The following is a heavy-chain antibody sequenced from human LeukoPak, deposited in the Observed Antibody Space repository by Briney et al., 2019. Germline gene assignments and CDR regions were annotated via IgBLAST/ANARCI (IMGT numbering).Heavy chain of an antibody. CDR1: GGSISSYY. D-gene: IGHD3-3*01. CDR3: ARGETYYDFWSGSTNEYAFDI. Sequence: SETLSPTCTVSGGSISSYYWSWIRQPPGKGLEWIGYIYYSGSTNYNPSPKSRVTISVDTSKNQFSLKLSSVTAADTAVYYCARGETYYDFWSGSTNEYAFDIWGQGTMVTVSS. V-gene: IGHV4-59*01. CDR2: IYYSGST. J-gene: IGHJ3*02.